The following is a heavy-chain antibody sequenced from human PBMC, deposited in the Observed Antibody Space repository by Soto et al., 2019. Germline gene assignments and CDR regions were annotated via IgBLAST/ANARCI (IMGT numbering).Heavy chain of an antibody. CDR2: ISYDGSNK. J-gene: IGHJ6*02. Sequence: QVQLVESGGGVVQPGRSLRLSCAASGFTFSSYAMHWVRQAPGKGLEWVAAISYDGSNKYYADSVKGRFTISRDNSKNTLYLQVNSLRAEDTAVYYCARDHPSGYYGMDVWGQGTTVTVSS. V-gene: IGHV3-30-3*01. CDR3: ARDHPSGYYGMDV. D-gene: IGHD3-10*01. CDR1: GFTFSSYA.